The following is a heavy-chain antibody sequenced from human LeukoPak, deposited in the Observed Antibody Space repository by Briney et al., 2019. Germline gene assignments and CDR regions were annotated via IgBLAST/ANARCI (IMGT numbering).Heavy chain of an antibody. J-gene: IGHJ5*02. Sequence: GGSLRLSCAASGFTFSSYSMNWVRQAPGKGLEWVSSISSSSSYIYYADSVKGRFTMSRDNAKNSLYLQMNSLRAEDTAVYYCARAVGDCSSTSCYGNWFDPWGQGTLVTVSS. CDR1: GFTFSSYS. CDR3: ARAVGDCSSTSCYGNWFDP. D-gene: IGHD2-2*01. V-gene: IGHV3-21*01. CDR2: ISSSSSYI.